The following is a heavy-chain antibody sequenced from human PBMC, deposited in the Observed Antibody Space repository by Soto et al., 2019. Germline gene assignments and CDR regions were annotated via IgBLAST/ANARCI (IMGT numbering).Heavy chain of an antibody. V-gene: IGHV4-30-4*01. CDR1: GGSITSGDYY. D-gene: IGHD3-9*01. Sequence: PSETLSLTCTVSGGSITSGDYYWSWIRQPPGKALEWIGYIYHSGSSYYSPSLKSRVTISVDTSKNQFSLSLGSVTAADTAVYYCARGTLIVTGYQAPGLDYWGQGTLVTVSS. J-gene: IGHJ4*02. CDR3: ARGTLIVTGYQAPGLDY. CDR2: IYHSGSS.